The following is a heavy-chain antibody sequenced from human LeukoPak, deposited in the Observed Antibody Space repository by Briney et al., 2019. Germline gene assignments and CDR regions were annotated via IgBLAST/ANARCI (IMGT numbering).Heavy chain of an antibody. V-gene: IGHV3-23*01. Sequence: GGSLRLSCAASGFTFSNAWMSWVRQAPGKGLEWVSAISGSGGNTYYADSVKGRFSISRDNSKNTLYLQMYNLRAEDTAVYYCANHVRSIVATIGYWGQGTLVTVSS. CDR1: GFTFSNAW. J-gene: IGHJ4*02. CDR2: ISGSGGNT. D-gene: IGHD5-12*01. CDR3: ANHVRSIVATIGY.